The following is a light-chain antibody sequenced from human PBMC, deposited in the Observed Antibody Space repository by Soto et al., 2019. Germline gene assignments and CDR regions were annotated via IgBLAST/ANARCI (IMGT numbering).Light chain of an antibody. J-gene: IGKJ4*01. CDR1: QTISSW. CDR3: QQLRSYPST. CDR2: KAS. Sequence: DIQMTQSPSTLSGSVVDRVTITCRASQTISSWLAWYQQKPGKAPKLLIYKASTLKSGVPSRFSGSGFGTDFTLTISSLQAEDFASYYCQQLRSYPSTFGGGTKVDIK. V-gene: IGKV1-5*03.